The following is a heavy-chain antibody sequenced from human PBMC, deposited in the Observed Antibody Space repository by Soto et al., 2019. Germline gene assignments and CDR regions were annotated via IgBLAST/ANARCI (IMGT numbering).Heavy chain of an antibody. CDR2: INPNSGGT. CDR1: GYTFTGYY. D-gene: IGHD5-18*01. V-gene: IGHV1-2*02. J-gene: IGHJ4*02. CDR3: EVPLWLPSSFDY. Sequence: ASVKVSCKASGYTFTGYYMHWVRQAPGQGLEWMGWINPNSGGTNYAQKFQGRVTMTRDTSISTAYMELSRLRSDDTAVYYCEVPLWLPSSFDYWGQGTLVTVSS.